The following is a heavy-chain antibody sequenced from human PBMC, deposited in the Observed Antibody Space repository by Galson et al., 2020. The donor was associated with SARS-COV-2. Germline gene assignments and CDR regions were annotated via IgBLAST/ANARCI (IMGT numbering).Heavy chain of an antibody. CDR1: GFTFSNAW. V-gene: IGHV3-15*01. CDR2: IKRKTDGGTT. J-gene: IGHJ6*02. CDR3: TTDGRRYFDWLFQSDPPMDV. Sequence: GGSLRLSCAASGFTFSNAWMSWVRQAPGKGREWVGRIKRKTDGGTTDNAAPVKGRFTISRDDSKNTLYLQMNSLKTEDTAVYYCTTDGRRYFDWLFQSDPPMDVWGQGTTVTVSS. D-gene: IGHD3-9*01.